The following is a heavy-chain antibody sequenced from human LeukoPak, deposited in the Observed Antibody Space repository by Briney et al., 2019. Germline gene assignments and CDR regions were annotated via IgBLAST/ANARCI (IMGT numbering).Heavy chain of an antibody. V-gene: IGHV4-31*03. Sequence: SETLSLTCTVSGGSIRSSYYYWSWIRQHPGKGLEWIGYIYYSGSTYYNPSLKSRVTISVDTSKNQFSLKLSSVTAADTAVYYCARANQNHFDYWGQGTLVTVSS. J-gene: IGHJ4*02. CDR3: ARANQNHFDY. D-gene: IGHD1-14*01. CDR1: GGSIRSSYYY. CDR2: IYYSGST.